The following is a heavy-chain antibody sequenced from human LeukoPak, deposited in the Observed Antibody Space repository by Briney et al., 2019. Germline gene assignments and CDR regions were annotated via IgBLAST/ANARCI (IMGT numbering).Heavy chain of an antibody. CDR1: GFTFGDYA. CDR2: IRSKAYGGTT. Sequence: QPGRSLRLSCTASGFTFGDYAMSWVRQAPGKGPEWVGFIRSKAYGGTTEYAASVKGRFTISRDDSKSIAYLQMNSLKTEDTAVYYCTRAHGGWFDYWGQGTLVTVSS. CDR3: TRAHGGWFDY. D-gene: IGHD6-19*01. V-gene: IGHV3-49*04. J-gene: IGHJ4*02.